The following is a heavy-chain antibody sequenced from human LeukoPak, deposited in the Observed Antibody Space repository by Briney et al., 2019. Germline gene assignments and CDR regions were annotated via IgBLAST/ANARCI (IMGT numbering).Heavy chain of an antibody. CDR1: GYSISSGYY. CDR3: ARYKQQLVGRTHFDY. CDR2: IYHSGST. J-gene: IGHJ4*02. D-gene: IGHD6-13*01. Sequence: PSETLSLTCAVSGYSISSGYYWGWIRQPPGKGVEWIGNIYHSGSTYYNPSLKGRVTISVDTSKNQFSLKLSSVTAADTAVYYCARYKQQLVGRTHFDYWGQGTLVTVSS. V-gene: IGHV4-38-2*01.